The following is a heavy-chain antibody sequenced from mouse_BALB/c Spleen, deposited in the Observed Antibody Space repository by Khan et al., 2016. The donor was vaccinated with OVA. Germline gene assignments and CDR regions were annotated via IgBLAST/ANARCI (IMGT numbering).Heavy chain of an antibody. CDR1: GYTFRNYG. D-gene: IGHD2-10*01. CDR2: INTYTGEP. CDR3: ARPPYFSDVMVY. J-gene: IGHJ4*01. Sequence: QIQLVQSGPELKKPGEIVKISCKASGYTFRNYGMNWVKQAPGKGLKWMGWINTYTGEPTYADDFKGRFAFSLETSASTAYLQINNLKNEDTATYFCARPPYFSDVMVYWGHGTSVTVSS. V-gene: IGHV9-3-1*01.